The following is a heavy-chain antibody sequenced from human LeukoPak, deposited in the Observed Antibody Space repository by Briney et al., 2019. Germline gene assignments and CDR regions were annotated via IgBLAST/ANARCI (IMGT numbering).Heavy chain of an antibody. D-gene: IGHD2-21*02. CDR3: AMGSDSAVAAFYI. Sequence: PGGSLRHSCAASGFSFSSYEMNWVREAPGKGVEWVSYISTSVSTIYYGDSVKGGFTISRDKAKNSLCVKMNILRAEDTAVYYCAMGSDSAVAAFYIWGQGTMVTVSS. J-gene: IGHJ3*02. CDR2: ISTSVSTI. CDR1: GFSFSSYE. V-gene: IGHV3-48*03.